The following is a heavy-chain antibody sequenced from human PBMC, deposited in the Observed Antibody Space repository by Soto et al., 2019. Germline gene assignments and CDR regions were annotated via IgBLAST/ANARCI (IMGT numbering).Heavy chain of an antibody. Sequence: SVKVSCKASGCTLSSYAFSWVRQAPGQGLEWMGGIIPISGTTNYAQKFQGRVTITADESTNTAYVELSSLRSEDTAVYFCARGVGATYPNFYYGMDVWGQGTPVTVSS. CDR2: IIPISGTT. CDR1: GCTLSSYA. CDR3: ARGVGATYPNFYYGMDV. D-gene: IGHD1-26*01. J-gene: IGHJ6*02. V-gene: IGHV1-69*13.